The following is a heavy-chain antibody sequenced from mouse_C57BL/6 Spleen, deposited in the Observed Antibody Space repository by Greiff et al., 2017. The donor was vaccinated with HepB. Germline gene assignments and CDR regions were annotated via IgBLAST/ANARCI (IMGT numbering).Heavy chain of an antibody. CDR3: AREGAYGSSPYYFDY. V-gene: IGHV1-55*01. D-gene: IGHD1-1*01. J-gene: IGHJ2*01. Sequence: QVQLKQPGAELVKPGASVKMSCKASGYTFTSYWITWVKQRPGQGLEWIGDIYPGSGSTNYNEKFKSKATLTVDTSSSTAYMQLSSLTSEDSAVYYCAREGAYGSSPYYFDYWGQGTTLTVSS. CDR1: GYTFTSYW. CDR2: IYPGSGST.